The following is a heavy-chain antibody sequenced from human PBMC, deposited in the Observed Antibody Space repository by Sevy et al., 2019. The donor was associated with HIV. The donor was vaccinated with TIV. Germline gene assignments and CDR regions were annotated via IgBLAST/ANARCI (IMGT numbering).Heavy chain of an antibody. CDR2: SYYRSSWHN. CDR3: ARAVAGVYSFDY. D-gene: IGHD6-19*01. J-gene: IGHJ4*02. Sequence: SQTLSLTCVISGDSVSRDGAAWNWIRQSPSRGLEWLGRSYYRSSWHNDYAISVKSRLTITPDTSKNKFFLQLTSVPPEDTAMYYCARAVAGVYSFDYWGQGTLVTVSS. CDR1: GDSVSRDGAA. V-gene: IGHV6-1*01.